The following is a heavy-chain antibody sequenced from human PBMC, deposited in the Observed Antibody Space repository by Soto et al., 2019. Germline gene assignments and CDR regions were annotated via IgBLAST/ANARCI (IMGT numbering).Heavy chain of an antibody. CDR2: ISPNSGGT. D-gene: IGHD1-7*01. V-gene: IGHV1-2*02. CDR3: GRGRSGELVVFY. CDR1: GCTFTGYY. J-gene: IGHJ4*02. Sequence: QVQLVQSGAEVKKSGASVKVSCKASGCTFTGYYIHWVRQAPGQGLEWMGEISPNSGGTKYAQKFQGRVTMTRDTSISTVYMELSNLSPDDTAVYYCGRGRSGELVVFYWGQGTLVTVYS.